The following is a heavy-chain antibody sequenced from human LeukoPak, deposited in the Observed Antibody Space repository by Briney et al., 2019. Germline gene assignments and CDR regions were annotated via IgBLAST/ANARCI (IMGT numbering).Heavy chain of an antibody. CDR3: AKLGRAGKPTASGTDY. V-gene: IGHV3-23*01. Sequence: PGGSLRLSCAASGFAFSNYAMNWVRQAPGKGLEWVSVISSSTGSTFYADSVRGRFTICRDNSKNTLYLQMDSLRAEDTAAYYCAKLGRAGKPTASGTDYWGQGTLVTVSS. CDR2: ISSSTGST. D-gene: IGHD5-12*01. J-gene: IGHJ4*02. CDR1: GFAFSNYA.